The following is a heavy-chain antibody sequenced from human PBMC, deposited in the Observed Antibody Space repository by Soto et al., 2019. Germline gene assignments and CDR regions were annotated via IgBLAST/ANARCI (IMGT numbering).Heavy chain of an antibody. CDR1: GGSFSDYY. V-gene: IGHV4-34*01. D-gene: IGHD4-17*01. CDR3: ARVTRGDYLLAFSLRGMDV. J-gene: IGHJ6*02. Sequence: LSLTCAVYGGSFSDYYWSWIRQPPLKGLEWIGEINHSGTTNYNPSLKSRVTTSVDTSKKQFSLKLTSVTVADTAVYYCARVTRGDYLLAFSLRGMDVWGQGTPGAVSS. CDR2: INHSGTT.